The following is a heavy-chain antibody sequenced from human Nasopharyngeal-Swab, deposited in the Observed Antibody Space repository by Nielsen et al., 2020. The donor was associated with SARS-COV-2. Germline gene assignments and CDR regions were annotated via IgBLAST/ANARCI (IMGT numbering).Heavy chain of an antibody. D-gene: IGHD4-17*01. V-gene: IGHV3-33*06. J-gene: IGHJ6*03. Sequence: GGSLRLSCAASGFTCSSYGMHWVRQAPGKGLEWVAVIWYDGSNKYYADSVKGRFTISRDNSKNTLYLQMNSLRAEDTAVYYCAKYYGDYPYYYYYMDVWGKGTTVTVSS. CDR3: AKYYGDYPYYYYYMDV. CDR2: IWYDGSNK. CDR1: GFTCSSYG.